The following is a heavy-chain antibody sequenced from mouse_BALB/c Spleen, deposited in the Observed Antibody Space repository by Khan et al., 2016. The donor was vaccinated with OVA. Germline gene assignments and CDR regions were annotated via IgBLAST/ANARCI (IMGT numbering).Heavy chain of an antibody. CDR3: ARINA. Sequence: VQLKQSGAELVKPGASVKLSCTASGFYIKDTYMHWVKQRPEQGLEWIGRIDPANGNTKYDPKFQGKATITADTSSNTAYLQLSSLTSEDTAAYYCARINAWGQGTTLTVSS. CDR2: IDPANGNT. J-gene: IGHJ2*01. CDR1: GFYIKDTY. V-gene: IGHV14-3*02.